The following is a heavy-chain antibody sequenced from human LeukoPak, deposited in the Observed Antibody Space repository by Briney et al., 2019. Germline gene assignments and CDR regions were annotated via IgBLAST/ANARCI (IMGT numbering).Heavy chain of an antibody. CDR2: INSDGSST. CDR3: ARVLDGVGATRSFDY. J-gene: IGHJ4*02. Sequence: GGSLRLSCAASGFTFSSYWMHWVRQAPGRGLVWVSRINSDGSSTSYADSVKGRFTISRDNAKNTLYLQMNSLRAEDTAVYYCARVLDGVGATRSFDYWGQGTLVTVSS. D-gene: IGHD1-26*01. CDR1: GFTFSSYW. V-gene: IGHV3-74*01.